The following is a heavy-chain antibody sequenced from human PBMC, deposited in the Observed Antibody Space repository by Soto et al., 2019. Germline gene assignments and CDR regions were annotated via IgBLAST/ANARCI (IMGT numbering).Heavy chain of an antibody. CDR2: IYYSGST. J-gene: IGHJ5*02. D-gene: IGHD3-16*01. CDR1: GGSISSSSYY. Sequence: QLQLQESGPGLVKPSETLSLTCTVSGGSISSSSYYWGWIRQPPGKGLEWIGSIYYSGSTYYNPSLKSRLTISVDTSKNQFSLKLSSVTAADTAVYYCARHGGDYGWFAPWGQGTLVTVSS. V-gene: IGHV4-39*01. CDR3: ARHGGDYGWFAP.